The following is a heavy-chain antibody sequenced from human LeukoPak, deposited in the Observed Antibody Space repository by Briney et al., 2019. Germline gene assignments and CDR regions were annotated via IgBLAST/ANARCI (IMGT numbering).Heavy chain of an antibody. CDR3: AKDLRGTLSSRGPFEY. CDR1: GFTFSSYA. D-gene: IGHD1-1*01. J-gene: IGHJ4*02. CDR2: ISGNGDIT. V-gene: IGHV3-23*01. Sequence: PGGSLRLSCAASGFTFSSYAMSWVRQAPEKGLEWVSAISGNGDITYYADTVKGRFSGSRDNSKNTLYLQLNSLRAEDTAVYYCAKDLRGTLSSRGPFEYWGPGTLVTVSS.